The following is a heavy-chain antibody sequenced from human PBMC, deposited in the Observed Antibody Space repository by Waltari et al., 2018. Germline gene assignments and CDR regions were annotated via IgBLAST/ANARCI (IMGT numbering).Heavy chain of an antibody. V-gene: IGHV3-30*02. D-gene: IGHD3-10*01. J-gene: IGHJ6*02. Sequence: QVQLVESGGGVVQPGGSLRLSCAASGFTFSSSGMHWVRQAPGKGLEWVAFIRYDGSNKYYADSVKGRFTISRDNSKNTLYLQMNSLRAEDTAVYYCAKDFSVQYYYGSGLGDVWGQGTTVTVSS. CDR3: AKDFSVQYYYGSGLGDV. CDR1: GFTFSSSG. CDR2: IRYDGSNK.